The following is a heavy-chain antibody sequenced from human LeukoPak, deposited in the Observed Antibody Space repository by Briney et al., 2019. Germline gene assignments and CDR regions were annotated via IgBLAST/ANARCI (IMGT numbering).Heavy chain of an antibody. D-gene: IGHD1-26*01. Sequence: GGSLRLSCAASGFTFSSYEMNWVRQAPGKGLEWVSSISSSSSYVYYADSVKGRFTISRDNAKNSLYLQMNSLRAEDTAVYYCAVGATTGVYWGQGTLVTVSS. CDR3: AVGATTGVY. J-gene: IGHJ4*02. CDR1: GFTFSSYE. V-gene: IGHV3-21*01. CDR2: ISSSSSYV.